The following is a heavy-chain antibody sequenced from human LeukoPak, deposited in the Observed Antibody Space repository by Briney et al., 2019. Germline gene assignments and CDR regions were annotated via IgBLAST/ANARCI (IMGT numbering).Heavy chain of an antibody. J-gene: IGHJ3*02. CDR2: IWYDGSNQ. CDR3: AREQYGSDDALDI. D-gene: IGHD3-10*01. Sequence: GRSLRLSCAASGFTFGAYGMHWVSQAPGKGLEWVAVIWYDGSNQYYVDSVKGRFTISRDNSKNTVHLQMNSLRVEDTAVYYCAREQYGSDDALDIWGQGTMVTVSS. V-gene: IGHV3-33*01. CDR1: GFTFGAYG.